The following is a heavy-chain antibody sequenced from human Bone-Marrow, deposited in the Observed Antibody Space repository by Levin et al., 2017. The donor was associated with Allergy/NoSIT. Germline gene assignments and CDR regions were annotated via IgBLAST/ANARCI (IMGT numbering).Heavy chain of an antibody. D-gene: IGHD3-10*01. CDR3: AHMGIGARLGGDEWFDP. V-gene: IGHV2-5*02. CDR2: IYWDDDK. CDR1: GFSLSTSGVG. J-gene: IGHJ5*02. Sequence: SGPTLVKPTQTLTLTCTFSGFSLSTSGVGVGWIRQPPGKALEWLALIYWDDDKRYSPSLKSRLTITKDTSKNQVVLTMTNMDPVDTATYYCAHMGIGARLGGDEWFDPWGQGTLVTVSS.